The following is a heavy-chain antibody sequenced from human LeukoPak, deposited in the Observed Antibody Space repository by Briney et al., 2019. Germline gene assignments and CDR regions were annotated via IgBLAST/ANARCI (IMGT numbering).Heavy chain of an antibody. D-gene: IGHD6-13*01. J-gene: IGHJ4*02. V-gene: IGHV3-7*01. CDR2: IKQDGSEK. CDR3: ARDLDPAAATAPIY. CDR1: GFTFSSYW. Sequence: GGSLRLSCAASGFTFSSYWMSWVRQAPGKGLEWVANIKQDGSEKYYVDSVKGRFTISRDNAKNSLYLQMNSLRAEDTAVYYCARDLDPAAATAPIYWGQGTLVTVSS.